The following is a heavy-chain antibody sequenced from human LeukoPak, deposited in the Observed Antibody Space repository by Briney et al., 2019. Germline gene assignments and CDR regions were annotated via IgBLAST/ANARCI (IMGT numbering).Heavy chain of an antibody. CDR2: IFVRGSN. CDR3: AKGNGWDFY. V-gene: IGHV4-59*01. Sequence: PWETQSLTCTVSGDFININYWTCVWQPPGKGLEWLGYIFVRGSNNYNPTLKSRVTISADTSENQFSLRLSSVTAADPAVDFCAKGNGWDFYWGQGVLVTVSS. D-gene: IGHD2-8*01. J-gene: IGHJ4*02. CDR1: GDFININY.